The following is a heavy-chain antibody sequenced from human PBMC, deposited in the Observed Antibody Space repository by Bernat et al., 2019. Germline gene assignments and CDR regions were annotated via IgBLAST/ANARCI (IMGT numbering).Heavy chain of an antibody. D-gene: IGHD1-26*01. CDR3: ARHGPNGRNQWDYYYYGMDV. CDR1: GGSISSSSYY. Sequence: QLQLQESGPGLVKPSETLSLTCTVSGGSISSSSYYWGWIRQPPGKGLEWIGSIYYSGSTYYNPSLKSRVTISVDTSKNQFSLKLSSVTAADTAVYYCARHGPNGRNQWDYYYYGMDVWGQGTTVTVSS. CDR2: IYYSGST. V-gene: IGHV4-39*01. J-gene: IGHJ6*02.